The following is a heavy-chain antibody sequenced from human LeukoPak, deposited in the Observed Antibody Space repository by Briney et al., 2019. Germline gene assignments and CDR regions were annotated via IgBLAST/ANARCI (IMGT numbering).Heavy chain of an antibody. V-gene: IGHV4-4*07. J-gene: IGHJ4*02. CDR2: IYTGVRT. CDR1: GGSISSYY. Sequence: SETLSLTCTVSGGSISSYYWSWIRQPAGRGLEWIGRIYTGVRTNYNPSLMSRANTSVDTSKNQSPRKLSSGTGADTAVYYCARDRGYNWNYAAFAYWGEGPLVTVSS. CDR3: ARDRGYNWNYAAFAY. D-gene: IGHD1-7*01.